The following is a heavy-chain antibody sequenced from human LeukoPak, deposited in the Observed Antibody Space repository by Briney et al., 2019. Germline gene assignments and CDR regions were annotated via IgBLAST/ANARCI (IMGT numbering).Heavy chain of an antibody. J-gene: IGHJ4*02. CDR3: ARCPSWLVPYFDY. D-gene: IGHD6-19*01. CDR1: GYTFTGYY. Sequence: ASVTVSCKASGYTFTGYYMHWVRQAPGQGLEWMGWINPNSGGTNYAQKFQGRVTITRDTSISTAYMELSRLRSDDTAVYYCARCPSWLVPYFDYWGQGTLVTVSS. V-gene: IGHV1-2*02. CDR2: INPNSGGT.